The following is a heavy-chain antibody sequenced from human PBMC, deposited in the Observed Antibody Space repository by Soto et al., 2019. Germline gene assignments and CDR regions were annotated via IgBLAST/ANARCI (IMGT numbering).Heavy chain of an antibody. Sequence: GGSLRLSCAASKFLVSKNYINWVRQAPGKGLEWVALIKSGGDTYYTDSVTGRFTISRDNSKNTVFLQMSSLRAGDTAVYYCARDPFAVSEAGSFEPWGQGTRVTVSS. CDR1: KFLVSKNY. D-gene: IGHD6-19*01. CDR2: IKSGGDT. J-gene: IGHJ5*02. CDR3: ARDPFAVSEAGSFEP. V-gene: IGHV3-66*01.